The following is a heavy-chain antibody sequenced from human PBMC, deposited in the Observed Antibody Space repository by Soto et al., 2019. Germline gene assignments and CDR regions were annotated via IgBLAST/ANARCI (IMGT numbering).Heavy chain of an antibody. J-gene: IGHJ3*02. CDR3: ASPSCNYDFWSGYSFDI. D-gene: IGHD3-3*01. CDR1: GYTFTGYY. Sequence: GASVKVSCKASGYTFTGYYMHWVRQAPGQGLEWMGGIIPIFGTANYAQKFQGRVTITADESTSTAYMELSSLRSEDTAVYYCASPSCNYDFWSGYSFDIWGQGTMVTVSS. V-gene: IGHV1-69*13. CDR2: IIPIFGTA.